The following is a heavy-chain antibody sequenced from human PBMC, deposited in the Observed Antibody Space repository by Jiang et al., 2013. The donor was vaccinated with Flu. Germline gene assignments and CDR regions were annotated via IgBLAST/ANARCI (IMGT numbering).Heavy chain of an antibody. CDR1: GGSIIGYY. D-gene: IGHD5-12*01. Sequence: KPSETLSLTCTVSGGSIIGYYWSWIRQSPGKGLEWIGYISYSGITNYNPSLKSRLTISVDTSRNQLSLKLTSVTAADTAVYFCARQSSGYGPFFDYWGQGTLVTVSS. CDR2: ISYSGIT. J-gene: IGHJ4*02. V-gene: IGHV4-59*08. CDR3: ARQSSGYGPFFDY.